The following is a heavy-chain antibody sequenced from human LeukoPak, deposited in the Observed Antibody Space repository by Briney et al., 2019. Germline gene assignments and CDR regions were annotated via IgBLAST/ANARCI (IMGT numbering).Heavy chain of an antibody. V-gene: IGHV1-46*01. J-gene: IGHJ4*02. CDR2: INPSDGRT. Sequence: ASVKVSCKASGYTFTSYYMHWVRQAPGQGLEWMGIINPSDGRTSYGQKFQSRVTMTRDTSTSTVYMELSSLRSEDTAVYYCAREIGPRQLHLWASAFDYWGQGTLVTVSS. D-gene: IGHD5-18*01. CDR3: AREIGPRQLHLWASAFDY. CDR1: GYTFTSYY.